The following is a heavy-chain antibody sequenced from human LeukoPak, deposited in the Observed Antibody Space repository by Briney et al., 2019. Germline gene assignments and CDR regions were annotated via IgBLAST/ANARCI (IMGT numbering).Heavy chain of an antibody. V-gene: IGHV4-38-2*01. CDR3: ARGVAVAGRGRSYFDY. D-gene: IGHD6-19*01. CDR2: IYNSRST. CDR1: GYSISSGYY. Sequence: SETLSLTCAVSGYSISSGYYLGWIRPPPGKGLEWIGSIYNSRSTYYNPSLKSLVTISGDTSKNQYSLKQSSVTAADTAVYDCARGVAVAGRGRSYFDYWGQGTLVTVAS. J-gene: IGHJ4*02.